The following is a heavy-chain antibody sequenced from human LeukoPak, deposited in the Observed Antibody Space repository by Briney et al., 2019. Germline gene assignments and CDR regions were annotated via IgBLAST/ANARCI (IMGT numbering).Heavy chain of an antibody. V-gene: IGHV4-59*01. CDR2: IYYSGST. CDR3: ARGVSSGWWYFDY. CDR1: GGSISSYY. J-gene: IGHJ4*02. D-gene: IGHD6-19*01. Sequence: PSETLSLTCTVSGGSISSYYWSWIRQPPGKGLEWIGYIYYSGSTNYNPSLKSRVTMSVDSSKNQFSLKLSSVTAADTAVYYCARGVSSGWWYFDYWGQGTLVTVSS.